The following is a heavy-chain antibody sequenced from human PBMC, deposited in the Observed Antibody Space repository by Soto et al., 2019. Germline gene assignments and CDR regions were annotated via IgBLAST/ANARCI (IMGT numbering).Heavy chain of an antibody. CDR2: IMHIFGGP. Sequence: QVQLVQSGAEVKKPGSSLKVSCKASGGIFSDFSFSWVRQAPGQGLEWMGGIMHIFGGPDYAQRFRGRVTITADEGTRTAFMELRGLTSEDTATYYCASSLRMAGIGNYYYGMDVWGQGTTVTVSS. J-gene: IGHJ6*02. CDR1: GGIFSDFS. D-gene: IGHD6-19*01. V-gene: IGHV1-69*12. CDR3: ASSLRMAGIGNYYYGMDV.